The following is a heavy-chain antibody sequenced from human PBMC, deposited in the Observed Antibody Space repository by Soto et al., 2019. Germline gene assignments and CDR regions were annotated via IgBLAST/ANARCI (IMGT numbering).Heavy chain of an antibody. CDR3: ARDPTRDGAIDY. D-gene: IGHD3-16*01. V-gene: IGHV3-11*06. CDR1: GFTFSDYY. CDR2: ISSSSSYT. J-gene: IGHJ4*02. Sequence: GGSLRLSCAASGFTFSDYYMSWIRQAPGKGLEWVSYISSSSSYTNYADSVKGRFTISRDNAKNSLYLQMNSLRAEDTAVYYCARDPTRDGAIDYWGQGTLVTVSS.